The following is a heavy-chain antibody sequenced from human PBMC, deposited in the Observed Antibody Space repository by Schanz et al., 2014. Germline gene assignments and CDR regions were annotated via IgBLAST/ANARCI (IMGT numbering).Heavy chain of an antibody. V-gene: IGHV3-7*01. CDR1: GFTFSTYA. Sequence: VQLLQSGGALVQPGGSLRLSCSASGFTFSTYAMSWARQTPGKGLEWVANIKQDGSEKYYVDSVKGRFTISRDNAKKSLYLRMNSLRAEDTAVYYCARDGDFDYWGQGTLVTVSS. J-gene: IGHJ4*02. CDR2: IKQDGSEK. CDR3: ARDGDFDY.